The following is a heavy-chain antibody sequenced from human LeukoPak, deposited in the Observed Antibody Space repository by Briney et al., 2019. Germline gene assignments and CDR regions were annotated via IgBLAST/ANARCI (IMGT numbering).Heavy chain of an antibody. J-gene: IGHJ4*02. CDR3: ITMVRGDLYPYTDFDY. V-gene: IGHV3-53*04. Sequence: GGSLRLSCAASGFTVSSNYMSWVRQAPGKGLEWVSVIYSGGSTYYADSVKGRFTISRHNSKNTLYLQMNSLRAEDTAVYYRITMVRGDLYPYTDFDYWGQGTLVTVSS. CDR1: GFTVSSNY. D-gene: IGHD3-10*01. CDR2: IYSGGST.